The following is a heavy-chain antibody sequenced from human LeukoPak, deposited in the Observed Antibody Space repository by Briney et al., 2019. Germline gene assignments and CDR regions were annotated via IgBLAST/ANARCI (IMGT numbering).Heavy chain of an antibody. CDR2: ISGSGGSA. Sequence: GGSLRLSCAVSGFTFSSYAMSWVRQAPGKGLEWVAVISGSGGSAYYADSVKGRFTISRDNSKNTLYLQMNNLRAEDTAVYYCARSTGERGAYHYYAVDVWGQGTKVTVSS. CDR1: GFTFSSYA. J-gene: IGHJ6*02. V-gene: IGHV3-23*01. CDR3: ARSTGERGAYHYYAVDV. D-gene: IGHD7-27*01.